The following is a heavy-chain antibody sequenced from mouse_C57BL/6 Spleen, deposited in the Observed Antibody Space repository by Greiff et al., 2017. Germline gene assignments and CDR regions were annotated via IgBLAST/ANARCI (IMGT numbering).Heavy chain of an antibody. Sequence: EVQLQQSGPELVKPGASVKISCKASGYSFTDYNMNWVKQSNGKSLEWIGVINPNYGTTSYNQKFKGKATLTVDQSSSTAYMQLNSLTSEDSAVYYCASDFFVCDYDGHYAMDYWGQGTSVTVSS. D-gene: IGHD2-4*01. CDR3: ASDFFVCDYDGHYAMDY. CDR1: GYSFTDYN. J-gene: IGHJ4*01. CDR2: INPNYGTT. V-gene: IGHV1-39*01.